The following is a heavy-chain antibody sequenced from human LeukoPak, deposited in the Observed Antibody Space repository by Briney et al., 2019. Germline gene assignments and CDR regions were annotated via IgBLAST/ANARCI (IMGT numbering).Heavy chain of an antibody. D-gene: IGHD3-22*01. CDR3: ARYSSGPYYFDY. J-gene: IGHJ4*02. CDR1: GFTFSSYW. Sequence: GGSLRLSCAASGFTFSSYWMSWVRQAPGKGLELVANIKQDGSEKYYVDSVKGRFTISRDNAKNSLYLQMNSLRAEDTAVYYCARYSSGPYYFDYWGQGTLVTVFS. CDR2: IKQDGSEK. V-gene: IGHV3-7*01.